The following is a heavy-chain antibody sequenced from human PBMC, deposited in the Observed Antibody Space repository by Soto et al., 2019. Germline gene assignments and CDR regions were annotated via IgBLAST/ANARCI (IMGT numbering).Heavy chain of an antibody. CDR1: GGSISSGGYY. CDR3: ARSFGVAAAGPFDY. V-gene: IGHV4-31*03. CDR2: IYYSGST. Sequence: QVQLQESGPGLVKPSQTLSLTCTVSGGSISSGGYYWSWIRQHPGKGLEWIGYIYYSGSTYYNPALKSRVTISVDTSKNQFSLKLSSGTAADTAVYYFARSFGVAAAGPFDYWGQGTLVTVSS. D-gene: IGHD6-13*01. J-gene: IGHJ4*02.